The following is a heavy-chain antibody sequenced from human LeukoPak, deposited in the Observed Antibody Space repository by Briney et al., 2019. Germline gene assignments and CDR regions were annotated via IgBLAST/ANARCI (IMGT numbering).Heavy chain of an antibody. Sequence: PSETLSLTCTVSGGSISSYYWSWIRQPPGKGLEWIGYIYYGGSTNYNPSLKSRVTISVDTSKNQFSLKLSSVTAADTAVYYCARGRGGSGSYYPNWFDPWGQGTLVTVSS. CDR3: ARGRGGSGSYYPNWFDP. CDR1: GGSISSYY. V-gene: IGHV4-59*01. J-gene: IGHJ5*02. D-gene: IGHD3-10*01. CDR2: IYYGGST.